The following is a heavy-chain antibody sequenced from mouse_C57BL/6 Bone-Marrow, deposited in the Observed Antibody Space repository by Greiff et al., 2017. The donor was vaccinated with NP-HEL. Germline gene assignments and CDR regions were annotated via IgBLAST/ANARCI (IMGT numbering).Heavy chain of an antibody. CDR3: ARKGVYYYGSSYADY. J-gene: IGHJ2*01. V-gene: IGHV1-82*01. CDR2: IYPGDGDT. CDR1: GYAFSSSW. Sequence: VKLMESGPELVKPGASVKISCKASGYAFSSSWMNWVKQRPGKGLEWIGRIYPGDGDTNYNGKFKGKATLTADKSSSTAYMQLSSLTSEDSAVYFCARKGVYYYGSSYADYWGQGTTLTVSS. D-gene: IGHD1-1*01.